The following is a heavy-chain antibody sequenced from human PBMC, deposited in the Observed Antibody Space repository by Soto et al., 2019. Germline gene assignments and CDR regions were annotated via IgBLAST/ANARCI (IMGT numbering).Heavy chain of an antibody. CDR2: IYPGDSDT. CDR1: GYSFTSYW. CDR3: ARSEVATIMNYYYYGMDV. Sequence: PGESLKISCKGSGYSFTSYWIGWVRQMPGKGLEWMGIIYPGDSDTRYSPSFQGQVTISADKSISTAYLQWSSLKASDTAMYYCARSEVATIMNYYYYGMDVWGQGTSVTVPS. D-gene: IGHD5-12*01. V-gene: IGHV5-51*01. J-gene: IGHJ6*02.